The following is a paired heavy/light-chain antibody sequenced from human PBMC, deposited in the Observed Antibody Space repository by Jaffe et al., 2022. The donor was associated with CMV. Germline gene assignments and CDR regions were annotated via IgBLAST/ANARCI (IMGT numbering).Light chain of an antibody. J-gene: IGKJ1*01. CDR2: STS. V-gene: IGKV3-20*01. CDR1: QSVSSSY. Sequence: EVVLTQSPGTLSLSPGERATLSCRASQSVSSSYLAWYQQNLGQAPRLLIYSTSIRATGIPDRFNGSASVTDFTLTISRLEPEDAALYYCQQYQFSPGTFGQGTKVEIK. CDR3: QQYQFSPGT.
Heavy chain of an antibody. Sequence: EVQLVQSGAEVKKPGESLKISCQGSGYNFNYYWIAWVRQMPGKGLEWMGMIYPANSETTYSPSFQGQVTISADKSLNTAYLQLSSLKASDSAMYYCARQSLVGRTPRPFDPWGQGTLVTVSS. CDR1: GYNFNYYW. CDR2: IYPANSET. CDR3: ARQSLVGRTPRPFDP. D-gene: IGHD3-9*01. J-gene: IGHJ5*02. V-gene: IGHV5-51*01.